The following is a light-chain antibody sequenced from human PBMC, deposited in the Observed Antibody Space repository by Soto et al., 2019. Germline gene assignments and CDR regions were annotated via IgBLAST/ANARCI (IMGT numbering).Light chain of an antibody. V-gene: IGLV2-14*01. CDR3: TSFTTISTWV. Sequence: QSALTQPASVSGSPGQSITISCTGTSSDVGGYNYVSWFQQHPGKAPKLKIYEVSTRPSGVSNRCSGSKSGNTASLTISELQAEDEADYYCTSFTTISTWVFGGGTKLTVL. J-gene: IGLJ3*02. CDR2: EVS. CDR1: SSDVGGYNY.